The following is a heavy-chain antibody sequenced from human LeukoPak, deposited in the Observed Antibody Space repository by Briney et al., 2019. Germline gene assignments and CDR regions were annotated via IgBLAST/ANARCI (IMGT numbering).Heavy chain of an antibody. J-gene: IGHJ6*02. CDR1: GFSFNNYG. V-gene: IGHV3-30*18. CDR2: IIYDGYYK. Sequence: GGSLRLSCAASGFSFNNYGMHLVRQAPGKGLEWEALIIYDGYYKYYADSVKGRFTISRDDSKNTLYLQVNSLRAEDTAVYYCAKDLITMVRGSAMDVWGQGTTVTVSS. CDR3: AKDLITMVRGSAMDV. D-gene: IGHD3-10*01.